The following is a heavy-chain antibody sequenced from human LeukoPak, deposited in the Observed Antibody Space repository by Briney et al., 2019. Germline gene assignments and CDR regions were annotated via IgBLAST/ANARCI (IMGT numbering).Heavy chain of an antibody. V-gene: IGHV5-51*01. CDR3: ARMGFSTVGATHFDS. J-gene: IGHJ4*02. D-gene: IGHD1-26*01. Sequence: GESLKISCKGSSYSFTSYWIGWVRQLPGKGLECMGIIYPGDSDTRYSPSFQGQVTISADKSISTAYLQRSSLKASDTAMYYCARMGFSTVGATHFDSWGQGTLVTVSS. CDR2: IYPGDSDT. CDR1: SYSFTSYW.